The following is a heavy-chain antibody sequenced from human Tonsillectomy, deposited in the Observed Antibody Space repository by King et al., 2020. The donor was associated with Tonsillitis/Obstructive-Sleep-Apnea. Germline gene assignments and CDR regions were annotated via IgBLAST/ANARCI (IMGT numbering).Heavy chain of an antibody. CDR3: ARLGGGYANDAFDI. D-gene: IGHD1-26*01. J-gene: IGHJ3*02. V-gene: IGHV4-59*08. CDR2: IYYSGST. Sequence: VQLQESGPGLVKPSETLSLTCTVSGGSISSYYWSWIRQPPGKGLEWIGYIYYSGSTNYNPSLKSRVTISVDTSKNQFSLKLSSVTAADTAVYYCARLGGGYANDAFDIWGQGTMVTVSS. CDR1: GGSISSYY.